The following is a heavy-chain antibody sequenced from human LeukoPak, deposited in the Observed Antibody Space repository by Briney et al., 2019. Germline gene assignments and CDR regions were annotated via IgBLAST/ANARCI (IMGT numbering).Heavy chain of an antibody. CDR2: IYTSGST. V-gene: IGHV4-61*02. CDR1: GDSISSGTYY. D-gene: IGHD2-15*01. Sequence: SETLSLTCTVSGDSISSGTYYWSWIRQPAGQGLEWIGRIYTSGSTNYNPSLKSRVTISLDTSKNQFSLKLSSVTAADTAVYFCARADCESGGNCHYFNYWGQGTLVTVSS. J-gene: IGHJ4*02. CDR3: ARADCESGGNCHYFNY.